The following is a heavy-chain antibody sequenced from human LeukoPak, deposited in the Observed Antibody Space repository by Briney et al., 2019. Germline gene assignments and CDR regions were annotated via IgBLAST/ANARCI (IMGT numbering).Heavy chain of an antibody. J-gene: IGHJ2*01. CDR1: GGSISSSSYY. D-gene: IGHD2-2*01. CDR2: IYYSGST. V-gene: IGHV4-39*03. CDR3: STNRAEL. Sequence: SETLSLTCTVSGGSISSSSYYWGWIRQPPGKGLEWIGSIYYSGSTYYNPSLQSRVTISVDTSKNQFSLKLSATTAADTAVYCCSTNRAELWGRGTLVTVSS.